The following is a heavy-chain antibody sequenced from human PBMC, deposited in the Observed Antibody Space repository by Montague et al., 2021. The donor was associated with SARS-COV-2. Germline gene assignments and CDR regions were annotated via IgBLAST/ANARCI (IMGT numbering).Heavy chain of an antibody. CDR3: TAGVELRFLEWLLPTYYYGMDV. J-gene: IGHJ6*02. CDR2: IKSKTDGGTT. D-gene: IGHD3-3*01. CDR1: GFTFSNSW. V-gene: IGHV3-15*01. Sequence: SLRLSCAASGFTFSNSWMSWVRQAPGKGLDCVGRIKSKTDGGTTDYAAPVKGRFTISRDDSKNTLYLQMNSLKTEDTAVYYCTAGVELRFLEWLLPTYYYGMDVWGQGTTVTVSS.